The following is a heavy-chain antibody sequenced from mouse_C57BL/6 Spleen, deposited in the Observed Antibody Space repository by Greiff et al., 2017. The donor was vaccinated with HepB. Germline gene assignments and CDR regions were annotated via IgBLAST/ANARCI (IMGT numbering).Heavy chain of an antibody. CDR1: GYTFTSYW. V-gene: IGHV1-64*01. CDR3: ATDYYGSSPFDY. D-gene: IGHD1-1*01. CDR2: IHPNSGST. J-gene: IGHJ2*01. Sequence: QVQLQQPGAELVKPGASVKLSCKASGYTFTSYWMHWVKQRPGQGLEWIGMIHPNSGSTNYNEKFKSKATLTVDKSSSTAYMQLSSLTSEDSAVYYRATDYYGSSPFDYWGQGTTLTVSS.